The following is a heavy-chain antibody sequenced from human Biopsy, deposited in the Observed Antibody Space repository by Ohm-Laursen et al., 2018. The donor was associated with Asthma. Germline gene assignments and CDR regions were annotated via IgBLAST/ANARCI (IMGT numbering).Heavy chain of an antibody. CDR1: GFTFRSYA. D-gene: IGHD3-3*01. CDR2: GGSYYDGGLK. CDR3: ARDVMEWYLPAFDF. V-gene: IGHV3-30-3*01. J-gene: IGHJ4*02. Sequence: RSLRLSRAASGFTFRSYAMHWVRQAPGKGLEWVAVGGSYYDGGLKYYADSVNGRFTVSRDDSKNTLYLQMNSLRPDDTAVYYCARDVMEWYLPAFDFWGQGTLVTVSS.